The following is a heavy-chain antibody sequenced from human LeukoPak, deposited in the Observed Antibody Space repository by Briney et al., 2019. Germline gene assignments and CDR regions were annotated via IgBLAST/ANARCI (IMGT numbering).Heavy chain of an antibody. J-gene: IGHJ4*02. CDR3: AKDKSRSFGIAAAGTLNY. CDR2: ISWNSGSI. Sequence: GRSLRLSCAASGFTFDDYAMHWVRQAPGKGLEWVSGISWNSGSIGYADSVKGRFTISRDNAKNSLYLQMNSLRAEDTALYYCAKDKSRSFGIAAAGTLNYWGQGTLVTVSS. V-gene: IGHV3-9*01. CDR1: GFTFDDYA. D-gene: IGHD6-13*01.